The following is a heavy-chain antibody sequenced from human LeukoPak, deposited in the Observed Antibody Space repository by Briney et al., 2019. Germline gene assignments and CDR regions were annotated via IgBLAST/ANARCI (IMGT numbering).Heavy chain of an antibody. V-gene: IGHV4-34*01. J-gene: IGHJ3*02. Sequence: NPSETLSLTCAVYGGSFSGYYRSRIRQPPGKGLEWIGEINHSGSTNYNPSLKSRVTISVDTSKNQFSLKLSSVTAADTAVYYCARAYSSSWYRDAFDIWGQGTMVTVSS. D-gene: IGHD6-13*01. CDR3: ARAYSSSWYRDAFDI. CDR1: GGSFSGYY. CDR2: INHSGST.